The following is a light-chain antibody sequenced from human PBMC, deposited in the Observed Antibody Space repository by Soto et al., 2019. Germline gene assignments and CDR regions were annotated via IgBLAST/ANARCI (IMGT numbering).Light chain of an antibody. J-gene: IGLJ1*01. CDR3: SSYTTSFTLI. Sequence: QSALTQPASVSGSPGQSITIYCTGNSSDVGGYNYVSWYRQHPDKAPQLVIFDVGDRPSGVSNRFSGSKSGTTASLSISGLQAEDEAEYYCSSYTTSFTLIFGTGTKVTVL. V-gene: IGLV2-14*03. CDR2: DVG. CDR1: SSDVGGYNY.